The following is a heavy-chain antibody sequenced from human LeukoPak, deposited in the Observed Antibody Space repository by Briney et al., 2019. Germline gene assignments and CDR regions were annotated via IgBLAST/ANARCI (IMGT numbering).Heavy chain of an antibody. CDR2: INPNSGGT. J-gene: IGHJ5*02. Sequence: ASVKVSCKASGYTFTDYYIHWVRQAPGQGLEWMGWINPNSGGTNYAQKLQGRVTMTTDTSTSTAYMELRSLRSDDTAVYYCARDVLLWFGESPAPGWFDPWGQGTLVTVSS. CDR1: GYTFTDYY. D-gene: IGHD3-10*01. V-gene: IGHV1-2*02. CDR3: ARDVLLWFGESPAPGWFDP.